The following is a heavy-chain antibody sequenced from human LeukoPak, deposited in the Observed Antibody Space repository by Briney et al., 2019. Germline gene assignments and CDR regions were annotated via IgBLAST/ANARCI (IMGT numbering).Heavy chain of an antibody. CDR2: IRYDGSTI. CDR3: ARAYSRESGYDFVFGY. D-gene: IGHD5-12*01. J-gene: IGHJ4*02. V-gene: IGHV3-33*01. Sequence: GGSLRLSCAASGLAFSDDGMHGFRQAPGKGLEWVAVIRYDGSTIYYADSVKGRFTISRDDSKKTLYLQMDSLRAEDTAVYYCARAYSRESGYDFVFGYWGQGTLVTVSS. CDR1: GLAFSDDG.